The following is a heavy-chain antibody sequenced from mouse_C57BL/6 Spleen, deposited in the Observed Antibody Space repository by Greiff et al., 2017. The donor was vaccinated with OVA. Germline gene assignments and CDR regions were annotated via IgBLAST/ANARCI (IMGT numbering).Heavy chain of an antibody. CDR1: GYTFTDYE. CDR2: IDPETGGT. V-gene: IGHV1-15*01. D-gene: IGHD1-2*01. Sequence: QVQLQQSGAELVRPGASVTLSCKASGYTFTDYEMHWVKQTPVHGLEWIGAIDPETGGTAYNQKFKGKAILTADKSSSTAYMELRSLTSEDSAVYYCTRNYRYYYAMDYWGQGTSVTVSS. J-gene: IGHJ4*01. CDR3: TRNYRYYYAMDY.